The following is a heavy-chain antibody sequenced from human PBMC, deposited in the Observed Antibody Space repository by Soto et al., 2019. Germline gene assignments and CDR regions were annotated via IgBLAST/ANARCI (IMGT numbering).Heavy chain of an antibody. V-gene: IGHV3-53*04. J-gene: IGHJ4*02. D-gene: IGHD5-12*01. CDR3: ARSSIVATTHEYYFDY. CDR2: IYSGGST. Sequence: GGSLRLSCAASGFTFSSYSMNWVRQAPGKGLEWVSVIYSGGSTYYADSVKGRFTISRHNSKNTLYLQMNSLRAEDTAVYYCARSSIVATTHEYYFDYWGQGTLVTVSS. CDR1: GFTFSSYS.